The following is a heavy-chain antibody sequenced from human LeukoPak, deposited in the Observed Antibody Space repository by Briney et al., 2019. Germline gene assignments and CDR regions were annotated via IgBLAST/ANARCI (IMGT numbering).Heavy chain of an antibody. D-gene: IGHD3-3*01. Sequence: ASVKVSCKASGYTFTDYYMHWVRQAPGQGLEWMGRINPNSGGTNYAQKFQGRVTMTRDTSISTAYMELSRLRSDDTAVYYCAGCDYDFWSGSLGGNWFDPWGQGTLVTVSS. CDR3: AGCDYDFWSGSLGGNWFDP. CDR2: INPNSGGT. CDR1: GYTFTDYY. V-gene: IGHV1-2*06. J-gene: IGHJ5*02.